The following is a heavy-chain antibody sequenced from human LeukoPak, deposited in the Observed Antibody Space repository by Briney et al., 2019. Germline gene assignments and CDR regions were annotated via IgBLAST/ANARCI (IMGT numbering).Heavy chain of an antibody. Sequence: GRSLRLSCAASGFTFSSYGMHWVRQAPGKGLEWVAVISYDGSNKYYADSVKGRFTISRDNSKNTLYLQMNSLRAEDTAVYYCAIGGRLTTVTTTFDYWGQGTLVTVSS. J-gene: IGHJ4*02. V-gene: IGHV3-30*03. CDR3: AIGGRLTTVTTTFDY. D-gene: IGHD4-17*01. CDR2: ISYDGSNK. CDR1: GFTFSSYG.